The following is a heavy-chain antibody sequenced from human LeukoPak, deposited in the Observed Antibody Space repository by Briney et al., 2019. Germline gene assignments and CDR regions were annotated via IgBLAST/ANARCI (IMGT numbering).Heavy chain of an antibody. V-gene: IGHV4-39*01. D-gene: IGHD2-8*01. J-gene: IGHJ4*02. Sequence: TSETLSLTCTVSGGSISSSSYYWGWIRHPPGKGLEWIGSIYYSGSTYYNPSLKSRVTISVDTSKNQLSLKLRSVTAADTAVYYCADGVDYWGQGTLVTVSS. CDR1: GGSISSSSYY. CDR3: ADGVDY. CDR2: IYYSGST.